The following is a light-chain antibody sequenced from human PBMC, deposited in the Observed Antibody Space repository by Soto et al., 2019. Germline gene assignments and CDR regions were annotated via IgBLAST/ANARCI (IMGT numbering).Light chain of an antibody. V-gene: IGKV3-20*01. CDR1: QSVDSSF. CDR3: QQYVSSVT. CDR2: GAS. J-gene: IGKJ1*01. Sequence: EIGVTQSPGFLSLSPGERATLSCRASQSVDSSFFAWYQQKPGQAPRLLIYGASKSATGIPDRFSGSGSGTDFPLTINRLEPDDFAVYYCQQYVSSVTFGQGPKVEIK.